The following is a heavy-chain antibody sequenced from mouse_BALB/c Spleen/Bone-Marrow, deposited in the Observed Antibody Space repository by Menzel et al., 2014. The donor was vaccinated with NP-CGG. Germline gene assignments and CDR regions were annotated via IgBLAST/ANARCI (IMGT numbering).Heavy chain of an antibody. J-gene: IGHJ3*01. CDR1: GYTFTSYW. CDR3: TRGDYRYDWFAY. V-gene: IGHV1S22*01. Sequence: LQQSGSELVRPGASVKLSCKASGYTFTSYWMHWVKQRHGQGLEWIGNIYPGSGSTNYDEKFKSKGTLTVDTSSSTAYMHLSSLTSEDSAVYYCTRGDYRYDWFAYWGQGTLVTVSA. CDR2: IYPGSGST. D-gene: IGHD2-14*01.